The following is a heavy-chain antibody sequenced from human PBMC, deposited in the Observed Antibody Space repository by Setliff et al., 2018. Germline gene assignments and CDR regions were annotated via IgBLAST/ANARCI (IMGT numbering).Heavy chain of an antibody. Sequence: SETLSLTCTVSGGSISSGTNYWSWIRQPAGRGLEWIGHIDPSGNTNYNPSLYSRLIISVDTSKNQFSLKLTSVTAADTAVYYCVRALLWSGEGRFDPWGQGTLVTVSS. V-gene: IGHV4-61*09. J-gene: IGHJ5*02. CDR1: GGSISSGTNY. D-gene: IGHD2-8*02. CDR3: VRALLWSGEGRFDP. CDR2: IDPSGNT.